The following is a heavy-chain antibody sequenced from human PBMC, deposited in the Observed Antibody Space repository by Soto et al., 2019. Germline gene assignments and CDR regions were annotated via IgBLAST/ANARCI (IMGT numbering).Heavy chain of an antibody. CDR1: GGSFSGYY. D-gene: IGHD2-15*01. V-gene: IGHV4-34*01. Sequence: QVQLQQWGAGLLKPSETLSLTCAVYGGSFSGYYWSWIRQPPGKGLEWIGEINHSGSTNYNPSPKSRVTISVDTSKNQFFLELRSVTAADTAVYYCARAVVVVVAATGGVTDYWGQGTLVTVSS. CDR2: INHSGST. CDR3: ARAVVVVVAATGGVTDY. J-gene: IGHJ4*02.